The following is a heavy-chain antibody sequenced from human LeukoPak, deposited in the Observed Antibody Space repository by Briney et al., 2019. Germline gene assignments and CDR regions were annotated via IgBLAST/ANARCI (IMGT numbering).Heavy chain of an antibody. D-gene: IGHD6-19*01. V-gene: IGHV4-59*08. CDR2: IYSTGST. CDR1: GGSISSYY. Sequence: SETLSLTCTISGGSISSYYWGWVRQPPGKSLELIGYIYSTGSTAYSTSLQSRVTMSVETSKNQFSLKLSSVTAADTAVYYCARVAKEWLGFFDCWGQGTLITVSS. CDR3: ARVAKEWLGFFDC. J-gene: IGHJ4*02.